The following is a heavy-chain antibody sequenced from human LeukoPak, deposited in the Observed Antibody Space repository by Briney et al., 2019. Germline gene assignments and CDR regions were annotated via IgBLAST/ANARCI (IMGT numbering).Heavy chain of an antibody. D-gene: IGHD3-16*02. CDR3: ARAADYDYVWGSYRSYYYYYYMDV. V-gene: IGHV4-34*01. CDR2: INHSGST. J-gene: IGHJ6*03. Sequence: SETLSLTCAVYGVSFSGYYWSWIRQPPGKGLEWIGEINHSGSTNYNPSLKSRVTISVDTSKNQFSLKLSSVTAADTAVYYCARAADYDYVWGSYRSYYYYYYMDVWGKGTTVTVSS. CDR1: GVSFSGYY.